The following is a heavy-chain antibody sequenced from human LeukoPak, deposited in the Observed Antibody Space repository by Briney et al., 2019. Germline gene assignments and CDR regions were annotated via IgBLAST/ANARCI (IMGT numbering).Heavy chain of an antibody. D-gene: IGHD6-25*01. CDR1: GGSISSGSYY. V-gene: IGHV4-61*05. Sequence: SETLSLTCTVSGGSISSGSYYWSWIRQPPGKGLEWIGYIYYSGSTNYNPSLKSRVTISVDKSKNQFSLKLSSVTAADTAVYYCARSSAASLYYYYYYYMDVWGKGTTVTVSS. J-gene: IGHJ6*03. CDR2: IYYSGST. CDR3: ARSSAASLYYYYYYYMDV.